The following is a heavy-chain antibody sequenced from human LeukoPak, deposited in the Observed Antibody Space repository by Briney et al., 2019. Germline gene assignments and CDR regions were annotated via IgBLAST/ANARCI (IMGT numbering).Heavy chain of an antibody. Sequence: ASVKVSCKASGYTFTSYGISWVRQAPGQGLEWMGWISAYSGTTNYAQKFQGRVTMTIDTSTTTAYMELRGLAFDDTAVYYCARGGSNWNYQYYFDYWGQGTLVTVSS. CDR2: ISAYSGTT. V-gene: IGHV1-18*01. CDR3: ARGGSNWNYQYYFDY. D-gene: IGHD1-7*01. J-gene: IGHJ4*02. CDR1: GYTFTSYG.